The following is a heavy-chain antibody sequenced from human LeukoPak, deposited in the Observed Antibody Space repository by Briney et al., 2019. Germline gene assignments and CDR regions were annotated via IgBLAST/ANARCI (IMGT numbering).Heavy chain of an antibody. CDR2: IWYDGSNK. CDR1: GFTFSSYG. J-gene: IGHJ5*02. Sequence: PGGSLRLSYAASGFTFSSYGMHWVRQAPGKGLEWVAVIWYDGSNKYYADSVKGRFTISRDNSKNTLYLQMNSLRAEDTAVYYCARDTVPAAISWFDPWGQGTLVTVSS. V-gene: IGHV3-33*01. CDR3: ARDTVPAAISWFDP. D-gene: IGHD2-2*02.